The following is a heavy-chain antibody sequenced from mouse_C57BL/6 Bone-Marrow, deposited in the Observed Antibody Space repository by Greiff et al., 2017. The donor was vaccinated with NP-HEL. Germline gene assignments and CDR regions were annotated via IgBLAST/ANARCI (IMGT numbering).Heavy chain of an antibody. D-gene: IGHD1-1*01. V-gene: IGHV2-2*01. Sequence: QVQLQQSGPGLVQPSQRLSITCTVSGFSLTSYGVHWVRQSPGKGLEWLGVIWSGGSTDYNAAFISRLSISKDNSKSQVFFKMNSLQADDTAIYYCARRRYYYGRTAWFAYWGQGTLVTVSA. CDR1: GFSLTSYG. CDR2: IWSGGST. J-gene: IGHJ3*01. CDR3: ARRRYYYGRTAWFAY.